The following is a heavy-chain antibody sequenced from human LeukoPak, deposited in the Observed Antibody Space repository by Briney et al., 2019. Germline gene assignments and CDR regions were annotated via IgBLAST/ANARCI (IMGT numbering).Heavy chain of an antibody. D-gene: IGHD4/OR15-4a*01. CDR2: INSDGSST. J-gene: IGHJ6*03. V-gene: IGHV3-74*01. Sequence: PGGSLRLSCAASGFTFSSYWMHWVRQAPGKGLVWVSRINSDGSSTSYADSVKGRFTISRDNAKNTLYLQMNSLRAEDTAVYYCAREPPRAMVYYYYYMDVWGKGTTVTIS. CDR1: GFTFSSYW. CDR3: AREPPRAMVYYYYYMDV.